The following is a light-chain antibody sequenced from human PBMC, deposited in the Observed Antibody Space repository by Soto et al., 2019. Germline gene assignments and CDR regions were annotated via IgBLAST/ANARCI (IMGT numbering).Light chain of an antibody. CDR2: AAS. CDR1: QSISSY. V-gene: IGKV1-39*01. Sequence: DIQMTQSPSSLSASVGDRVTITCRASQSISSYLNWYQQKPGKAPKLLIYAASSLQSGVPSRFSGSGSGTDFTTTISTQPTEDGANYYYQPGYSTSWTFGKGTKVEIK. CDR3: QPGYSTSWT. J-gene: IGKJ1*01.